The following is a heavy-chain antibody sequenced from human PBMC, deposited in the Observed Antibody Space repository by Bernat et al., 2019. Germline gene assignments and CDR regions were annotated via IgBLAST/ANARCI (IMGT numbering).Heavy chain of an antibody. CDR3: VRDNTDWAFDY. CDR2: ISHDSSAT. V-gene: IGHV3-43*02. CDR1: GFIFDAYV. J-gene: IGHJ4*02. D-gene: IGHD3-9*01. Sequence: EVQLVESGGGLVQPGGSLRLSCAPSGFIFDAYVMHWVRQRPGMGLEWVSRISHDSSATSYAESVKGRFIISRDNSEDSLYLQMNSLRVEDSALYYCVRDNTDWAFDYWGRGTLVTVSS.